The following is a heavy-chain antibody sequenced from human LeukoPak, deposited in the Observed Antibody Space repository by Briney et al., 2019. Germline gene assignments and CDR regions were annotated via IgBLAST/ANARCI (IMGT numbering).Heavy chain of an antibody. Sequence: GGSLRLSCSASGFTFISYAVGWVRPAARDGLEWVSSISGSGGSTYYADSVEGRFTISRDNSKNTMYLQMNSLRAEDTAVYYCAKRVYDILTDYYNYYYYMDVWGKGTTVTVSS. CDR3: AKRVYDILTDYYNYYYYMDV. V-gene: IGHV3-23*01. D-gene: IGHD3-9*01. CDR2: ISGSGGST. CDR1: GFTFISYA. J-gene: IGHJ6*03.